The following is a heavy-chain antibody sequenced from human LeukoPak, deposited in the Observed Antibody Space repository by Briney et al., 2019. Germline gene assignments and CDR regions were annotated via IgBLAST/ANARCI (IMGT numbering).Heavy chain of an antibody. CDR3: ARVEVPGANWFDP. J-gene: IGHJ5*02. CDR1: GYTFTDYS. V-gene: IGHV1-2*02. D-gene: IGHD2-2*01. Sequence: ASVKVSCKASGYTFTDYSMHWVRQAPGQGLEWMGWINPNSGGTNYAQKFQGRVTMTRGTSITTAYMELSSLRSDDTAVYYCARVEVPGANWFDPWGQGTLVTVSS. CDR2: INPNSGGT.